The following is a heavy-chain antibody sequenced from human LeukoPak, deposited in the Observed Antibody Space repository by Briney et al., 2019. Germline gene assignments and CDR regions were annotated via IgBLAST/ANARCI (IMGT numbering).Heavy chain of an antibody. CDR3: AASGRTYYCDSSGYSEFDP. Sequence: SVKVSCKASGFTFTSSAMQWVRQARGQRLEWIGWIVVGSGNTNYAQKFQERVTITRDMSTSTAYMELSSLRSEDTAVYYCAASGRTYYCDSSGYSEFDPWGQGTLVTVSS. CDR1: GFTFTSSA. D-gene: IGHD3-22*01. V-gene: IGHV1-58*02. J-gene: IGHJ5*02. CDR2: IVVGSGNT.